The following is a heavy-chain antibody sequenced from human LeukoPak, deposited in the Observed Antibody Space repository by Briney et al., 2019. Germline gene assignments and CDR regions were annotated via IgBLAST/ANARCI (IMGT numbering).Heavy chain of an antibody. D-gene: IGHD3/OR15-3a*01. V-gene: IGHV3-23*01. Sequence: GGSLRLSCAASGFTFDDYGMSWVRQAPGKGLEWVSAISGSGGSTYYADSVKGRFTISRDNSKNTLYLQMNSLRAEDTAVYYCAKAGFWTDYFDYWGQGTLVTVSS. CDR2: ISGSGGST. CDR1: GFTFDDYG. J-gene: IGHJ4*02. CDR3: AKAGFWTDYFDY.